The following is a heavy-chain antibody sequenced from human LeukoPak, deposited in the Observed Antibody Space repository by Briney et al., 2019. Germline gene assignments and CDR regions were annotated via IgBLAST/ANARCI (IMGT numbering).Heavy chain of an antibody. CDR1: GFAFSIYR. D-gene: IGHD1-26*01. CDR3: AKPRRIVGATNGYAFDI. V-gene: IGHV3-48*04. Sequence: GGSLRLSCEASGFAFSIYRMNWVRQAPGKGLEWVSYIHLSGTPTHYADPVKGRFSISRDNVKNSLYLQMDNLRAEDTAVYYCAKPRRIVGATNGYAFDIWGQGTMVTVSS. J-gene: IGHJ3*02. CDR2: IHLSGTPT.